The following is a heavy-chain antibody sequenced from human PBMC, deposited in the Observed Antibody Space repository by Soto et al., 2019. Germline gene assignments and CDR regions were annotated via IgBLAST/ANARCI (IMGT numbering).Heavy chain of an antibody. CDR3: ARDPRSITGTTSSEDFQY. D-gene: IGHD1-20*01. Sequence: QAHLMQSGAEVKKPGSSVKVSCKASGGTFSGYAISWVRQRPGRGLEWMGGIIPILGITSYAEKFQGRITLAADESTGTAFMDLRSLISEDTAVYYCARDPRSITGTTSSEDFQYWGPGTRVSFSS. V-gene: IGHV1-69*01. CDR2: IIPILGIT. J-gene: IGHJ1*01. CDR1: GGTFSGYA.